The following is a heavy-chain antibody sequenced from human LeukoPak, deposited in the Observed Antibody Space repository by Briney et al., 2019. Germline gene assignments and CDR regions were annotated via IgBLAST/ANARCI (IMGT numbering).Heavy chain of an antibody. V-gene: IGHV1-2*02. J-gene: IGHJ3*02. CDR3: ARPDYGDYDAFDI. D-gene: IGHD4-17*01. CDR2: INPNSGAT. CDR1: GYTFTGYY. Sequence: ASVKVSCKASGYTFTGYYMHWVRQAPGQGLEWMGWINPNSGATKYAQKFQGRVTMTRDTSISTAYMELSRLRSDDTAVYYCARPDYGDYDAFDIWGQGTMVTVSS.